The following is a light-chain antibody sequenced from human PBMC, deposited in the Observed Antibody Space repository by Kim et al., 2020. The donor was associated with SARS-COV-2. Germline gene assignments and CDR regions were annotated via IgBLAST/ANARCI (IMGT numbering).Light chain of an antibody. CDR3: QQYDNLHT. V-gene: IGKV1-33*01. CDR1: QDISNY. J-gene: IGKJ2*01. CDR2: DAS. Sequence: DIQMTQSPSSLSASVGDRVTITCQASQDISNYLNWYQQKPGKAPKLLIYDASNLETGVPSRFSGSESGTDFTFTISSLQPEDIATYYCQQYDNLHTFGQGTKLEI.